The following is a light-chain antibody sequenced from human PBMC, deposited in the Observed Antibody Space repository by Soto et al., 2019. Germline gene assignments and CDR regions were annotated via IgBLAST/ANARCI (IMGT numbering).Light chain of an antibody. Sequence: DIQMTQSPSSLSASVGDRVTITCRASQTISSYLNWYQQKPGKAPKLLIYAASSLQSGVPSRFSGSGSGTDVTLSISSLQPEDFATYYCQQSHCIPYTFGQGTKLEIK. J-gene: IGKJ2*01. CDR3: QQSHCIPYT. V-gene: IGKV1-39*01. CDR2: AAS. CDR1: QTISSY.